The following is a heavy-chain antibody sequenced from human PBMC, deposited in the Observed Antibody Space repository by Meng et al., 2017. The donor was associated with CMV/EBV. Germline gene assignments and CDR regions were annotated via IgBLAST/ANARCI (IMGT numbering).Heavy chain of an antibody. CDR2: IIPILGTA. D-gene: IGHD3-22*01. CDR1: GGTFSSYA. CDR3: AREDRAYYYDSSGYPPHFDY. Sequence: SVKVSCKASGGTFSSYAISWVRQAPGQGLEWMGGIIPILGTANYAQKFQGRVTITTDESTSTAYMELSSLRSEDTAVYYCAREDRAYYYDSSGYPPHFDYWGQGTLVTVSS. J-gene: IGHJ4*02. V-gene: IGHV1-69*05.